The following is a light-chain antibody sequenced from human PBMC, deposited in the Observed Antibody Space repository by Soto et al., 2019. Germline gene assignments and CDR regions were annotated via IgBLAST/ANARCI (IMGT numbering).Light chain of an antibody. V-gene: IGLV2-14*01. CDR1: SSDVGGYNY. CDR3: SSYTSSSTLM. J-gene: IGLJ3*02. Sequence: QSALTQPASVSGSPGQSITISCTGTSSDVGGYNYVSWYQQHPGKAPKLMIYEVSNRPSGVSNRFSGSKSGNTASLTISGLQAEAEADYYCSSYTSSSTLMFGGGTKLTFL. CDR2: EVS.